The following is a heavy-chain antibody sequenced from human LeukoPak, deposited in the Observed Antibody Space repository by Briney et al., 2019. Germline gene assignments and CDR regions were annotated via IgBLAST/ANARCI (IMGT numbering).Heavy chain of an antibody. CDR2: IKQDGSEK. CDR3: ARESYGGSYSGLGG. J-gene: IGHJ4*02. CDR1: GFTFSTYG. Sequence: PGGSLRLSCAPSGFTFSTYGMHWVRQAPGKGLEWVANIKQDGSEKYYVDSVKGRFTISRDNAKNSLYLQMNSLRAEDTAVYYCARESYGGSYSGLGGWGQGTLVTVSS. D-gene: IGHD1-26*01. V-gene: IGHV3-7*01.